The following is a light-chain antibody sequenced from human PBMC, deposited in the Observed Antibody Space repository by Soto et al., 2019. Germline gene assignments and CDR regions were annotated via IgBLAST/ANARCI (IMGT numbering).Light chain of an antibody. J-gene: IGKJ1*01. CDR3: LQHNSYPWT. CDR1: QGIRKD. V-gene: IGKV1-17*01. CDR2: AAS. Sequence: DIQMTQSPSSLSASVGDRVTITCRASQGIRKDLGWYQQKPGKAPKGLIFAASSLQSGVPSRFSGSGSGTEFTLTISSLQPADSATYYCLQHNSYPWTFGQGTKVEIK.